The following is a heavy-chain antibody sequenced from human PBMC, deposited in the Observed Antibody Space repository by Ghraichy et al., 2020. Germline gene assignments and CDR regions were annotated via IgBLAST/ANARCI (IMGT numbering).Heavy chain of an antibody. CDR1: GFTFNNYA. D-gene: IGHD4-17*01. CDR3: AKTVSGVGYYFDY. J-gene: IGHJ4*02. V-gene: IGHV3-23*01. CDR2: ISGSGGNT. Sequence: GGSLRLSCAASGFTFNNYAVTWVRQAPGKGLEWVSAISGSGGNTYYADSVKGRFTISRDNSKNTLSLQMSSLRADDTAVYYCAKTVSGVGYYFDYWGQGTLVTVSS.